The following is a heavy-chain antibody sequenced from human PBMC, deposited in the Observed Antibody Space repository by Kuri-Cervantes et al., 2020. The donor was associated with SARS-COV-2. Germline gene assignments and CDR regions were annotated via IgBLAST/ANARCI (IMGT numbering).Heavy chain of an antibody. CDR3: ARTTKGLRFPYYYYYYGMDV. CDR2: IYYSGST. J-gene: IGHJ6*02. CDR1: GASISTSGNNY. D-gene: IGHD3-3*01. Sequence: SETLSLTCSISGASISTSGNNYWTWIRQSTGKGLEWIGRIYYSGSTKYNPSLKSRVTISVDTSKNQFSLKLSSVTAADTAVYYCARTTKGLRFPYYYYYYGMDVWGQGTTVTVSS. V-gene: IGHV4-61*10.